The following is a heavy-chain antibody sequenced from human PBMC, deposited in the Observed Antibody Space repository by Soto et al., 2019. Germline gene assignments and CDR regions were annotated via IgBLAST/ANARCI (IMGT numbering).Heavy chain of an antibody. Sequence: GGSLRLSCAASGFTFSDYYMSWIRQAPGKGLEWVSYISSSSSYTNYADSVKGRFTISRDNAKNSLYLQMNSLRAEDTAVYYCARDTINYYGMDVWGQGTTVTVSS. CDR1: GFTFSDYY. J-gene: IGHJ6*02. CDR3: ARDTINYYGMDV. D-gene: IGHD3-9*01. CDR2: ISSSSSYT. V-gene: IGHV3-11*06.